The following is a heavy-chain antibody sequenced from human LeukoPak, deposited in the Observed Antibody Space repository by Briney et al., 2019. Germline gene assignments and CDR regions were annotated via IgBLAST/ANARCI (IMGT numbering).Heavy chain of an antibody. Sequence: SVKVSCKASGGTFSSYAISWVRQAPGQGLEWMGRIIPILGIANYAQKFQGRVTITADKSTSTAYMELSSLRSEDTAVYYCAREKLQENCNGGSCHLRWGQGTLVTVSS. CDR2: IIPILGIA. V-gene: IGHV1-69*04. D-gene: IGHD2-15*01. J-gene: IGHJ4*02. CDR1: GGTFSSYA. CDR3: AREKLQENCNGGSCHLR.